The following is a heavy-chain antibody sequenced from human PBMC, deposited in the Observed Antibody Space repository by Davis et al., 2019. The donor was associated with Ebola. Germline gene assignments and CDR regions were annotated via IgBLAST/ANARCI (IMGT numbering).Heavy chain of an antibody. CDR1: GYTFTSYA. V-gene: IGHV1-3*01. Sequence: AASVKVSCKASGYTFTSYAVHWLRQAPGQKLEWMGWINAGNGKTKYSQKFQGRVTVTRDTSANTAYMELSSLRSEDTAVYYCASDYGDYGEGHFDYWGQGTLVTVSS. CDR3: ASDYGDYGEGHFDY. D-gene: IGHD4-17*01. CDR2: INAGNGKT. J-gene: IGHJ4*02.